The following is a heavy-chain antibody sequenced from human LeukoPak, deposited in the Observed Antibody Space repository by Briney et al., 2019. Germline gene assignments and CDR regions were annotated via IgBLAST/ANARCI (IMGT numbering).Heavy chain of an antibody. J-gene: IGHJ4*02. CDR1: GYTFTSYG. Sequence: ASVKVSCKASGYTFTSYGISWVRQAPGQGLEWMGWISAYNGNTNYAQKLQGRVTMTTDTSTSTAYMELRSLRSDDTAVYYCARLYCSSTSCYTFDYWGQGTLVTVSS. V-gene: IGHV1-18*01. CDR3: ARLYCSSTSCYTFDY. CDR2: ISAYNGNT. D-gene: IGHD2-2*02.